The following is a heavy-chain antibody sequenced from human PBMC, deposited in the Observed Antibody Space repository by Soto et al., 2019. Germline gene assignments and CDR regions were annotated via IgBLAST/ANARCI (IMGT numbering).Heavy chain of an antibody. CDR1: GYTFTSYG. CDR2: ISAYNGNT. Sequence: ASVKVSCKASGYTFTSYGISWVRQAPGQGLEWMGWISAYNGNTNYAQKLQGRVTMTTDTSTSTAYMELRSLRSDDTAVYYCAIDGGSSGYYYYMDVWGKGTSVTVSS. V-gene: IGHV1-18*01. J-gene: IGHJ6*03. CDR3: AIDGGSSGYYYYMDV. D-gene: IGHD6-6*01.